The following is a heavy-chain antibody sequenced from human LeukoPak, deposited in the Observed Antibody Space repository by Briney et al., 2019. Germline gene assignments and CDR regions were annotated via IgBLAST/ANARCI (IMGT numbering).Heavy chain of an antibody. CDR1: GFTFRNFW. V-gene: IGHV3-74*01. D-gene: IGHD3-10*01. CDR2: IDNDGSST. CDR3: ARGGYNHGFDI. J-gene: IGHJ3*02. Sequence: QPGGSPRLSCAASGFTFRNFWIHWVRQAPGQGLVWVSRIDNDGSSTIYADSVKGRFTISRDNAKNMLYLQMNSLRVEDTAVYYCARGGYNHGFDIWGQGTMVTVSP.